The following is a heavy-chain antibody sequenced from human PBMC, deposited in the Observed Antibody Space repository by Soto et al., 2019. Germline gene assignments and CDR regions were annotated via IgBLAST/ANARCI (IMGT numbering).Heavy chain of an antibody. D-gene: IGHD4-17*01. CDR3: ASRNRFRTTVTTLDYGMDV. CDR2: IIPIFGTA. Sequence: SVKVSCKTSGYTFTRFDIHWVRQAPGQGLEWMGGIIPIFGTANYAQKFQGRVTITADESTSTAYMELSSLRSEDTAVYYCASRNRFRTTVTTLDYGMDVWGQGTTVTVSS. V-gene: IGHV1-69*13. CDR1: GYTFTRFD. J-gene: IGHJ6*02.